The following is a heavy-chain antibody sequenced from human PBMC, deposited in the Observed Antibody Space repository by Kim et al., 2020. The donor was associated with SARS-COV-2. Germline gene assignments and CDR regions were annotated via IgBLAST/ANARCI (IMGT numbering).Heavy chain of an antibody. V-gene: IGHV3-48*03. CDR3: ASPGIYDSSGYYCDY. CDR1: GFTFSSYE. CDR2: ISSSGSTI. Sequence: GGSLRLSCVASGFTFSSYEMNWVRQAPGKGLEWVSYISSSGSTIYYADSVKGRFTISRDNAKNSLYLQMNSLRAEDTAVYYCASPGIYDSSGYYCDYWGQGTLVTVSS. J-gene: IGHJ4*02. D-gene: IGHD3-22*01.